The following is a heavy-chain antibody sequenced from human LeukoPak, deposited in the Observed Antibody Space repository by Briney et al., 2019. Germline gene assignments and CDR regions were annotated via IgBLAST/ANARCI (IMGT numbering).Heavy chain of an antibody. CDR3: ASGYYDSSGYFA. CDR1: GFTVSSNY. CDR2: IYSGGST. V-gene: IGHV3-53*01. D-gene: IGHD3-22*01. J-gene: IGHJ5*02. Sequence: GGSLRLPCAASGFTVSSNYMSWVRQAPGKGLEWVSVIYSGGSTYYADSVKGRFTISRDNSKNTLYLQMNSLRAEDTAVYYCASGYYDSSGYFAWGQGTLVTVSS.